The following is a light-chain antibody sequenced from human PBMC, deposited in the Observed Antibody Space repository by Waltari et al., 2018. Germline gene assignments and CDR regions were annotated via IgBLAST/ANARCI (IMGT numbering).Light chain of an antibody. V-gene: IGLV6-57*02. Sequence: KFMLTQPHSVSESPGRTVTISCTGSSGSIASNYVQWYGLRPGSAPATVIYEDNHRPSGLPDLLSGPLASSSCSASLSILGLETEDEADYYSHSHYGMDVMFGGGTKLT. J-gene: IGLJ3*02. CDR1: SGSIASNY. CDR2: EDN. CDR3: HSHYGMDVM.